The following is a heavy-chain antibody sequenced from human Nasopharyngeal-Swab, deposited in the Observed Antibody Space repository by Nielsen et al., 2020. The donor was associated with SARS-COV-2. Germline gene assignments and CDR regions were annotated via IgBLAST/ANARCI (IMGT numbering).Heavy chain of an antibody. CDR3: AKENGDSNYYYGMDV. J-gene: IGHJ6*02. Sequence: GGSLRLSCVASAYNFRDYWMHWFRQAPGKGLEWVSAISGSGGSTYYADFVKGRFTISRDNSKNTLYLQMNSLRAEDTAVYYCAKENGDSNYYYGMDVWGQGTTVTVSS. D-gene: IGHD4-17*01. CDR1: AYNFRDYW. CDR2: ISGSGGST. V-gene: IGHV3-23*01.